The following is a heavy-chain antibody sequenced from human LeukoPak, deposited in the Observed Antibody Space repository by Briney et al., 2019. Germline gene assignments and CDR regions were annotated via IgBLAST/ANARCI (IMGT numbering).Heavy chain of an antibody. CDR2: IYSGGST. J-gene: IGHJ3*02. CDR1: GFTVSSNY. CDR3: ARGDSSGYLAFDI. Sequence: GGSLRLSCAASGFTVSSNYMSWVRQAPGKGLEWVSVIYSGGSTYYADSVKGRFTISRDNSKNTLYLQMNSLRAEDTAVYYCARGDSSGYLAFDIWGQGTMVTVSS. V-gene: IGHV3-53*01. D-gene: IGHD3-22*01.